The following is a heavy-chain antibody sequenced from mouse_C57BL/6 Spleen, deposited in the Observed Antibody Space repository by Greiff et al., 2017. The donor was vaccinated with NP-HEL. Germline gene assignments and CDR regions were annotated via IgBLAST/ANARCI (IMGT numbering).Heavy chain of an antibody. J-gene: IGHJ4*01. D-gene: IGHD3-2*02. Sequence: EVQLQQSGPELVKPGASVKISCKASGYTFTDYYMNWVKQSHGKSLEWIGDLNPNNGGTSYNQKFKGKATLTVDKSSSTAYMELRSLTSEDSAVYYCASFAAQAYYAMDYWGQGTAVTVSS. V-gene: IGHV1-26*01. CDR1: GYTFTDYY. CDR2: LNPNNGGT. CDR3: ASFAAQAYYAMDY.